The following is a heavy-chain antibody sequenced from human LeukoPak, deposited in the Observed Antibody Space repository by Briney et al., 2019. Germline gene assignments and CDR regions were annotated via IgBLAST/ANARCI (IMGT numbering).Heavy chain of an antibody. CDR2: ISGSGGST. CDR3: AEGRSTMETSIFDY. CDR1: GFTFSSYA. D-gene: IGHD5-24*01. Sequence: GGSLRLSCAASGFTFSSYAMSWVRQAPGKGLEWVSAISGSGGSTYYADSVKGRLTISRDNSKNTLYLQMNSLRAEDTAVYYCAEGRSTMETSIFDYWGHGTLVTVSS. V-gene: IGHV3-23*01. J-gene: IGHJ4*01.